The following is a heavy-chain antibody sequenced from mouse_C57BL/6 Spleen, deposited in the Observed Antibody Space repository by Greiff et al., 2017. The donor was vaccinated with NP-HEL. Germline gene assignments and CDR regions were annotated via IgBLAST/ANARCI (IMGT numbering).Heavy chain of an antibody. D-gene: IGHD2-3*01. Sequence: VQLQQSGPELVKPGASVKIPCKASGYTFTDYNMDWVKQSHGKSLEWIGDINPNNGGTIYNQKFKGKATLTVDKSSSTAYMELRSLTSEDTAVYYCARGEYGGYTGFDYWGQGTTLTVSS. CDR3: ARGEYGGYTGFDY. CDR2: INPNNGGT. V-gene: IGHV1-18*01. CDR1: GYTFTDYN. J-gene: IGHJ2*01.